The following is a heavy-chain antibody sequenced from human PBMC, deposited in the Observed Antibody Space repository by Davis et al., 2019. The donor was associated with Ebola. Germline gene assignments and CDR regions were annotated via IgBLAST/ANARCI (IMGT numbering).Heavy chain of an antibody. V-gene: IGHV4-59*01. CDR1: GGSISSYY. J-gene: IGHJ2*01. Sequence: PSETLSLTCTVSGGSISSYYWSWIRQPPGKGLEWIGYIYYSGSTNYNPSLKSRVTISVDTSKNQFSLKLSSVTAADTAVYYCARDFRGRYFDLWGRGTLVTVSS. CDR3: ARDFRGRYFDL. CDR2: IYYSGST.